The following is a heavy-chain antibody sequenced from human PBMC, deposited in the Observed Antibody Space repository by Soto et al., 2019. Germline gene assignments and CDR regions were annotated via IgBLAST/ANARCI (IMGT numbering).Heavy chain of an antibody. CDR3: ARSGGLRYFDWFPRYYGMDV. V-gene: IGHV3-13*01. CDR2: IGTAGDT. J-gene: IGHJ6*02. CDR1: GFTFSRYD. Sequence: LRLSCAASGFTFSRYDMHWVRQATGKGLEWVSAIGTAGDTYYPGSVKGRFTISRENAKNSLYLQMNSLRAGDTAVYYCARSGGLRYFDWFPRYYGMDVWGQGTTVTVSS. D-gene: IGHD3-9*01.